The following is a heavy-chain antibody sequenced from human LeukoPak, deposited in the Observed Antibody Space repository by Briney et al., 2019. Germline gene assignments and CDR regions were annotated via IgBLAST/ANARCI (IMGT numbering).Heavy chain of an antibody. CDR1: GFTFSSYA. Sequence: GGSLRLSCAASGFTFSSYAMSWVRQAPGKGLEWVSAISGSGGSTYYADSVKGRFTISRDNSKNTLYLQMNSLRAEDTAVYYCASGYSGYGPTEDYFDYWGQGTLVTVSS. V-gene: IGHV3-23*01. J-gene: IGHJ4*02. CDR3: ASGYSGYGPTEDYFDY. D-gene: IGHD5-12*01. CDR2: ISGSGGST.